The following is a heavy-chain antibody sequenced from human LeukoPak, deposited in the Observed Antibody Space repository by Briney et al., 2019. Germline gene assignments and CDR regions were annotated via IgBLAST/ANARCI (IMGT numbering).Heavy chain of an antibody. Sequence: PSQTLSLTCAVYGGSFSDYYWSWIRQPPGKGLEWIGEINHSGSTNYNPSLKSRVTISVDKSKNQFSLKLSSVTAADTAVYYCARADNPSSSWYYFDYWGQGTLVTVSS. V-gene: IGHV4-34*01. CDR2: INHSGST. D-gene: IGHD6-13*01. CDR3: ARADNPSSSWYYFDY. CDR1: GGSFSDYY. J-gene: IGHJ4*02.